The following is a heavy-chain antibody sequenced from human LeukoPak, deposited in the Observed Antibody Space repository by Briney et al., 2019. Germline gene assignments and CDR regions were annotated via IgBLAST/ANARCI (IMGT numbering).Heavy chain of an antibody. Sequence: GGSLRLSCAASGFTFSSYAMSWLRQVPGKGLEWVSGISGSGDNTYYADSVKGRFTISRDNSKNTLYVQVNSLGTEDTAAYYCAKGSYYDSSGFFYFDYWGQGTLVTVSS. CDR3: AKGSYYDSSGFFYFDY. V-gene: IGHV3-23*01. J-gene: IGHJ4*02. D-gene: IGHD3-22*01. CDR2: ISGSGDNT. CDR1: GFTFSSYA.